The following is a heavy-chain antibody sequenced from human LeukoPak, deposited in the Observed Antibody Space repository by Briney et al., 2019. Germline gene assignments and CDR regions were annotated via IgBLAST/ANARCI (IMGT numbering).Heavy chain of an antibody. Sequence: GVLRLSCAASGFTLSSYEMNWVRQAPGKGLEWVSYISSSGSTIYFADSVKGRFTISRDNAKNSLYLQMNSLRAEDTAVYYCARDSRPNSSSSRKDFDYWGQGTLVTVSS. V-gene: IGHV3-48*03. CDR1: GFTLSSYE. J-gene: IGHJ4*02. CDR3: ARDSRPNSSSSRKDFDY. D-gene: IGHD6-6*01. CDR2: ISSSGSTI.